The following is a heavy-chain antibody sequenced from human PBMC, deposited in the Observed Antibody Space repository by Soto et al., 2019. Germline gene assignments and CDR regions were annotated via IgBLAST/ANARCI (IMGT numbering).Heavy chain of an antibody. J-gene: IGHJ6*02. Sequence: GGSLRLSCAASGFTFSSYGMHWVRQAPGKGLEWVAVISYDGSNKYYADSVKGRFTISRDNSKNTLYLQMNSLRAEDTAVYYCAKDPYSGYDWPYYYGMDVWGQGTTVTVSS. CDR2: ISYDGSNK. CDR3: AKDPYSGYDWPYYYGMDV. V-gene: IGHV3-30*18. D-gene: IGHD5-12*01. CDR1: GFTFSSYG.